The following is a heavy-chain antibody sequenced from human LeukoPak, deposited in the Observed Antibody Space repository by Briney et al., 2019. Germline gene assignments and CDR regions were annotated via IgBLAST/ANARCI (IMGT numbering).Heavy chain of an antibody. CDR1: GFTFSSYG. CDR3: ARTGMVRGVIISLPFDY. V-gene: IGHV3-30*02. Sequence: PGGSLRLSCAASGFTFSSYGMHWVRQAPGKGLEWVAFIRYDGSNKYYADSVKGRFTISRDNSKNTLYLQMNSLRAEDTAVYYCARTGMVRGVIISLPFDYWGQGTLVTVSS. J-gene: IGHJ4*02. D-gene: IGHD3-10*01. CDR2: IRYDGSNK.